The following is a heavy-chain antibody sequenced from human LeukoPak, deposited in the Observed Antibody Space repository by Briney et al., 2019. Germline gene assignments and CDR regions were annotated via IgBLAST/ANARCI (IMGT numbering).Heavy chain of an antibody. CDR1: GFTFSNYW. J-gene: IGHJ4*02. Sequence: TGGSLRLSCAASGFTFSNYWMHWVRQAPGKGPVWVSRIKSDGSSTRFADSVQGRFTISRDNGKNTVYLQMNSLRAEGTAVYYCARLGSLCRNGVCYGGWGQGILVTVSS. CDR3: ARLGSLCRNGVCYGG. D-gene: IGHD2-8*01. CDR2: IKSDGSST. V-gene: IGHV3-74*01.